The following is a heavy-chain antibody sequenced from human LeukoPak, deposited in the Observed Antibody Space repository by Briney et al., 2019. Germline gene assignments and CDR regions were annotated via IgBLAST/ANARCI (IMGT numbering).Heavy chain of an antibody. CDR1: GFSFNTYS. Sequence: PGRSLRLSCAASGFSFNTYSMNWVRQAPGNGLEWVSSISSTSAHVFYADSVKGRFSISRDNAKNSLYLQMNSLRVEDTAVYYCTSRYCSTSNCYSFDNWGQGTMVTVSS. V-gene: IGHV3-21*01. CDR2: ISSTSAHV. D-gene: IGHD2-2*01. CDR3: TSRYCSTSNCYSFDN. J-gene: IGHJ3*02.